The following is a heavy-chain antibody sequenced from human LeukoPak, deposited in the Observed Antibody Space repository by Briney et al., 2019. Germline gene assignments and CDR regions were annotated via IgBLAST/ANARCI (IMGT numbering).Heavy chain of an antibody. Sequence: SETLSLTCAVSGYSISSGYYWGWIRQPPGKGLEWIGSIYHSGSTYYNPSLKSRVTISVDMSKNQLSLKLSSVTAADTAVYYCARDPNSFDPWGQGTLVTVSS. CDR3: ARDPNSFDP. CDR2: IYHSGST. V-gene: IGHV4-38-2*01. J-gene: IGHJ5*02. CDR1: GYSISSGYY.